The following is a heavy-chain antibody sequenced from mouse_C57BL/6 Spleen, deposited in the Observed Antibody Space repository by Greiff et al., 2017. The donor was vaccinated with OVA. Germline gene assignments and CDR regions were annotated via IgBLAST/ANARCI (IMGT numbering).Heavy chain of an antibody. CDR1: GYTFTDYY. CDR3: ARWRIESNYVDFDY. V-gene: IGHV1-26*01. CDR2: INPNNGGT. J-gene: IGHJ2*01. Sequence: EVQLQQSGPELVKPGASVKISCKASGYTFTDYYMNWVKQSHGKSLEWIGDINPNNGGTSYNQKFKGKATLTVDKSSSTAYMELRSLTSEDSAVYYCARWRIESNYVDFDYWGQGTTLTVSS. D-gene: IGHD2-5*01.